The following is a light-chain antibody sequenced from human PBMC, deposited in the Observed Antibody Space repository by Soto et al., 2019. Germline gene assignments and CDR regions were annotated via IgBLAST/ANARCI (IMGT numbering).Light chain of an antibody. CDR3: QQYDNWPIT. J-gene: IGKJ5*01. V-gene: IGKV3-15*01. CDR2: GAS. Sequence: EVVLTQSPATLSVSPGDRATLSCRASQSVSRNLAWYQQKPGQAPRLLIYGASTRATGVPARFSGSGSATEFTLSISSLQSEDVAVYYCQQYDNWPITFGQGTRLEIK. CDR1: QSVSRN.